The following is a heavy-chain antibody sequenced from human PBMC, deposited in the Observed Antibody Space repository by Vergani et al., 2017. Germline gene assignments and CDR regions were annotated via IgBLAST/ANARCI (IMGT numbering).Heavy chain of an antibody. CDR2: VYYTGST. V-gene: IGHV4-59*01. J-gene: IGHJ5*02. CDR1: GAAIKDFY. D-gene: IGHD2/OR15-2a*01. CDR3: ARDRDLYCRSTTSCHNWFDP. Sequence: QVQLQASGPGLVKPSETLSLTCTVSGAAIKDFYWSWFRQPPGKGLEWIGYVYYTGSTTYNPSLKSRVTISVDTSNNQFSLRMTSLTAADTAIYYCARDRDLYCRSTTSCHNWFDPWGQGSLVTVSS.